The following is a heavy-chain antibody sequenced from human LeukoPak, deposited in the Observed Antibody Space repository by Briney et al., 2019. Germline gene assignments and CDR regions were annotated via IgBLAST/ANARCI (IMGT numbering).Heavy chain of an antibody. CDR2: TCYSSST. D-gene: IGHD3-16*01. V-gene: IGHV4-39*01. CDR1: TRSISSSSYD. Sequence: SETLSLTCTVYTRSISSSSYDWDCIRQPPGRGLELIGGTCYSSSTYYNPAINTLVTVSFDTSKNKFSRKLRSVTAADKACSYCAMGFDYWGQGTLVTVSS. CDR3: AMGFDY. J-gene: IGHJ4*02.